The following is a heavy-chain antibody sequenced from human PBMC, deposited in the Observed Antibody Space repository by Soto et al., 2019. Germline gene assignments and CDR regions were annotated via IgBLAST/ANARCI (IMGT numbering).Heavy chain of an antibody. V-gene: IGHV3-21*01. J-gene: IGHJ4*02. Sequence: GGSVRLSCSASGFTFSSYSMNWVRQGPGKGLEWVSSISSSSSSIYYADSVKGRFTISRDNAKNSLYLQMNSLRAEDTAVYYCARALRYCSGGSCYYFDYWGQGT. D-gene: IGHD2-15*01. CDR3: ARALRYCSGGSCYYFDY. CDR1: GFTFSSYS. CDR2: ISSSSSSI.